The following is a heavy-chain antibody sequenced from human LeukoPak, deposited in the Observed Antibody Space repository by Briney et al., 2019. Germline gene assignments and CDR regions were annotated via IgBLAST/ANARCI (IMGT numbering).Heavy chain of an antibody. CDR1: GIPFSRYT. Sequence: TGGSLRLSCTVSGIPFSRYTMNWVRQAPGNGLEWVSSIHETSRYMYYADSVRGRFTISRDNARNSLFLQMNGLRADDTAVYYCARMEGSSDYSVEVDYWGRGTLVTVSS. CDR3: ARMEGSSDYSVEVDY. D-gene: IGHD3-22*01. J-gene: IGHJ4*02. CDR2: IHETSRYM. V-gene: IGHV3-21*01.